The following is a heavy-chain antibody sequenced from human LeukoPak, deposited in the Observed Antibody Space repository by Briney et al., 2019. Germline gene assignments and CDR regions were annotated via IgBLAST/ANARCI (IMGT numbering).Heavy chain of an antibody. CDR3: ARGRRESIVGAKTEFDY. V-gene: IGHV4-34*01. D-gene: IGHD1-26*01. CDR2: INHSGST. J-gene: IGHJ4*02. Sequence: PSETLSLTCAVYGGSFSVYYWSWIRQPPGKGLEWIGEINHSGSTNYNPSLKSRVTISVDTSKNQFSLKLSSVTAADTAVYYCARGRRESIVGAKTEFDYWGQGTLVTVSS. CDR1: GGSFSVYY.